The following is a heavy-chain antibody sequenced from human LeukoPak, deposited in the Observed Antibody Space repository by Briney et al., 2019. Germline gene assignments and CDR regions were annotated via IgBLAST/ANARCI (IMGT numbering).Heavy chain of an antibody. CDR3: ARAPRITMIVVVIRRYYFDY. D-gene: IGHD3-22*01. Sequence: ASVRVSCKASGYTFTSYDIDWVRQATGQGLEWMGWMNPNSGNTGYAQKFQGRVTMTRNTSISTAYMELSSLRSEDTAVYYCARAPRITMIVVVIRRYYFDYWGQGTLVTVSS. J-gene: IGHJ4*02. V-gene: IGHV1-8*01. CDR2: MNPNSGNT. CDR1: GYTFTSYD.